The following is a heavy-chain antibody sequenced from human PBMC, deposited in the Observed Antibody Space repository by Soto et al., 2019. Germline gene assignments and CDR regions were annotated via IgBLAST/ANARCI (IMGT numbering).Heavy chain of an antibody. CDR3: ARGEYCSSTSCDGRNDAFDI. J-gene: IGHJ3*02. CDR1: GFTFSSYS. CDR2: ISSSSSTI. Sequence: GGSLRLSCAASGFTFSSYSMNWVRQAPGKGLEWVSYISSSSSTIYYADSVKGRFTISRDNAKNSLYLQMNSLRAEDTAVYYCARGEYCSSTSCDGRNDAFDIWGQGTMVTVSS. D-gene: IGHD2-2*01. V-gene: IGHV3-48*01.